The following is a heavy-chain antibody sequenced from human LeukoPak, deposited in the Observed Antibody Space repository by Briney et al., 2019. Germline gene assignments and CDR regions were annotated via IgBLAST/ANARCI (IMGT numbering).Heavy chain of an antibody. CDR1: GGSISSWY. CDR2: IYDSGST. V-gene: IGHV4-59*01. Sequence: SQTLSLTCTVSGGSISSWYWSWIRQPPGKGLEWIGHIYDSGSTNYNPSLKSRVTVSVDTSKNQFSLKLSSVTAADTAVYYCARETRLMGYSSGLGFNYWGQGTLVTVSS. CDR3: ARETRLMGYSSGLGFNY. J-gene: IGHJ4*02. D-gene: IGHD6-19*01.